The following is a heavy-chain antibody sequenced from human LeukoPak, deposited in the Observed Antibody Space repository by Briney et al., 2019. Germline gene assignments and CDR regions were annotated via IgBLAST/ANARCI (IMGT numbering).Heavy chain of an antibody. CDR1: GDSINSFY. V-gene: IGHV4-59*01. CDR2: IYYSGST. J-gene: IGHJ4*02. D-gene: IGHD3-3*01. Sequence: SETLSLTCTVSGDSINSFYWNWIRQPPGKGLEWIGYIYYSGSTNYNPSLRSRVTISVDTSKNQFSLKLSSVTAADTAMYYCARGPPSFDFWSGYYPVYFDYWGQGTLVTVSS. CDR3: ARGPPSFDFWSGYYPVYFDY.